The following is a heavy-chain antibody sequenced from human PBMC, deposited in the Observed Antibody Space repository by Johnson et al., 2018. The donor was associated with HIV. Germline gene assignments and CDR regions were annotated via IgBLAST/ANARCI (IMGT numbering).Heavy chain of an antibody. CDR2: INQIGNDK. J-gene: IGHJ3*02. CDR3: ARDTSIAAARAFDI. D-gene: IGHD6-6*01. V-gene: IGHV3-7*01. Sequence: VQLVESGGGLVQPGGSLRLSCAVSGFTFSNHHMTWVRQAPGKGLEWVANINQIGNDKYYVDSVKGRFTISRDNAQNLLYLQMNSLRDEDTAVYYCARDTSIAAARAFDIWGQGTMVTVSS. CDR1: GFTFSNHH.